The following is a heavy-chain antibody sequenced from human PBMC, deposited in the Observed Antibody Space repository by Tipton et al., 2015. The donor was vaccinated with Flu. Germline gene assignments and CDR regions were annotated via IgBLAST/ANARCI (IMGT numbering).Heavy chain of an antibody. CDR3: ARMGFDWLSKGYYSMDV. D-gene: IGHD3-9*01. CDR1: GFTLRSYE. Sequence: SLRLSCTASGFTLRSYEFNWVRQAPGKGLEWVSYISNSGSTTYYADSVRGRFTISRDNAKNSLTLQMNSLRVEDTAVYYCARMGFDWLSKGYYSMDVWGHGSTFTLSS. CDR2: ISNSGSTT. V-gene: IGHV3-48*03. J-gene: IGHJ6*02.